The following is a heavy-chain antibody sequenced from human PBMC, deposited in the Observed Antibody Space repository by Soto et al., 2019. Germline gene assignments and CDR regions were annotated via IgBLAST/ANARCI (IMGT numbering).Heavy chain of an antibody. V-gene: IGHV4-59*01. Sequence: PSETLSLTCTVSGGSISSYYWSWIRQPPGKGLEWIGYIYYSGSTNYNPSLKSRVTISVDTSKNQFSLKLSSVTAADTAVYYCAREVVAGTHFDYWGQGTLVTVSS. D-gene: IGHD6-19*01. CDR3: AREVVAGTHFDY. CDR1: GGSISSYY. CDR2: IYYSGST. J-gene: IGHJ4*02.